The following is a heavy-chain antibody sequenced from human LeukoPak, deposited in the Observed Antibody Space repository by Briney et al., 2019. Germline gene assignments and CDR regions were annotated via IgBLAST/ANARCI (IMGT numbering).Heavy chain of an antibody. CDR3: ARGPRRGWKLARASNYFDY. CDR2: INHIGST. D-gene: IGHD2-15*01. Sequence: SETLSLTCAVYGGSFSGYYWSWIRQPPGKGLEWIGEINHIGSTNYNPSLKSRVTISVHTSKNQFSLKLSSVTAADTAVFYRARGPRRGWKLARASNYFDYWGQGTLVTVSS. V-gene: IGHV4-34*01. J-gene: IGHJ4*02. CDR1: GGSFSGYY.